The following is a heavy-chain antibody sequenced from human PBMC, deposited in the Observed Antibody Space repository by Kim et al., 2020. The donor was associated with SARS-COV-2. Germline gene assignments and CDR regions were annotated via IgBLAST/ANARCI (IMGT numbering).Heavy chain of an antibody. Sequence: YYADSVKGRFTISRDNSKNTLYLQMNSLRAEDTAVYYCAKDSTYYSTFDYWGQGTLVTVSS. V-gene: IGHV3-30*02. CDR3: AKDSTYYSTFDY. D-gene: IGHD3-22*01. J-gene: IGHJ4*02.